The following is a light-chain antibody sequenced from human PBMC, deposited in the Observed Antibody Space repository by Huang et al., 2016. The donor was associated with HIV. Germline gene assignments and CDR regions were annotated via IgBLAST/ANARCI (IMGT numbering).Light chain of an antibody. V-gene: IGKV1-39*01. CDR3: QQSYSSLPT. CDR2: AAS. Sequence: DIQMTQSPSSLSASVGDRVTITCRASQSISRYLNWYQQKPGKSPKLLIYAASSLQSGVPSRFSGSGSGTDFTLTITSLHPEDFATYYCQQSYSSLPTFGGGTKVEIK. J-gene: IGKJ4*01. CDR1: QSISRY.